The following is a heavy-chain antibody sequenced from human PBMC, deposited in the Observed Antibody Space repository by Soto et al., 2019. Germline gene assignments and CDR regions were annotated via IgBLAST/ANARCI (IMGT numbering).Heavy chain of an antibody. V-gene: IGHV4-4*02. J-gene: IGHJ4*02. Sequence: QVQLQESGPGLVKPSGTLSLTCAVSGGSISSSNWWSWVRQSPGKGLEWIGEIYHSGSTNYTPSLKSRVTISVDKSKHQFSLKLSSVTAADTAVYYCAAYYDSSGYRFDYWGQGTLVTVSS. CDR1: GGSISSSNW. CDR2: IYHSGST. CDR3: AAYYDSSGYRFDY. D-gene: IGHD3-22*01.